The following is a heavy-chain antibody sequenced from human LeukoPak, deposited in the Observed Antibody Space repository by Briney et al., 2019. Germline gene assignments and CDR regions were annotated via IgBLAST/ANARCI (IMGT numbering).Heavy chain of an antibody. J-gene: IGHJ4*02. V-gene: IGHV4-59*01. CDR3: ARGSDTFDY. Sequence: SETLSLTCTVSGGSISSYYWSWIRQPPGKGLEWIGYIYDTGSTNYNPSLKSRVTISVDTSKNQFSLKLSSVTAVDTAVYYCARGSDTFDYWGQGTLVTVSS. CDR1: GGSISSYY. D-gene: IGHD3-3*01. CDR2: IYDTGST.